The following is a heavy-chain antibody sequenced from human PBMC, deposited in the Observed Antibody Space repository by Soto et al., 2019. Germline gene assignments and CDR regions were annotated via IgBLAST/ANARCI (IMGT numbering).Heavy chain of an antibody. CDR2: ISGSGGST. Sequence: GGSLRLSCAASGFTFSSYAMSWVRQAPGKGLEWVSAISGSGGSTYYADSVKGRFTISRDNSKNTLYLQMNSLRAEDTAVYYCAKFGVGVVAASPYYFDYWGQGTLVTVSS. CDR1: GFTFSSYA. J-gene: IGHJ4*02. V-gene: IGHV3-23*01. D-gene: IGHD2-15*01. CDR3: AKFGVGVVAASPYYFDY.